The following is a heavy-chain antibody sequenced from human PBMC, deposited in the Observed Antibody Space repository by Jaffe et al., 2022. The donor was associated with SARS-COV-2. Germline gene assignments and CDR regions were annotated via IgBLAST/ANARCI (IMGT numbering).Heavy chain of an antibody. Sequence: QVQLVESGGGVVQPGRSLRLSCAASGFTFSTYAMHWVRQAPGKGLEWVAVISYDGSTKNFADSVKGRFTISRDNSNNTLYLQMNSLRADDTAVYYCARSTYYYGSGSYPVTWGQGTLVTVSS. CDR3: ARSTYYYGSGSYPVT. J-gene: IGHJ5*02. D-gene: IGHD3-10*01. CDR2: ISYDGSTK. CDR1: GFTFSTYA. V-gene: IGHV3-30*04.